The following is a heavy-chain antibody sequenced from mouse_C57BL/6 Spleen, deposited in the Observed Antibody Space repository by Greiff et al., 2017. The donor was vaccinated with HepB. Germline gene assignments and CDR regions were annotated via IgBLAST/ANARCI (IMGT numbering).Heavy chain of an antibody. J-gene: IGHJ4*01. Sequence: EVQLQQSGAELVRPGASVKLSCTASGFNIKDDYMHWVKQRPEQGLEWIGWIDPENGDTEYASKFQGKATITADTSSNTAYLQLSSLTSEDTAVYYCTTRCMDYWGQGTSVTVSS. CDR1: GFNIKDDY. CDR2: IDPENGDT. CDR3: TTRCMDY. V-gene: IGHV14-4*01.